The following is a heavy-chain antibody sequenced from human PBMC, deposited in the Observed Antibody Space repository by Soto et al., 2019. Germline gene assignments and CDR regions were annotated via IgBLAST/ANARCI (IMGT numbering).Heavy chain of an antibody. J-gene: IGHJ4*02. CDR1: GFTFSSYA. Sequence: GGSLRLSCAASGFTFSSYAMSWVRQAPGKGLEWVSAISGSGGSTYYADSVKGRFTISRDNSKNTLYLQMNSLRAEYMAVYYCAKDLLYYDFWSGCDYWGQGTLVTVSS. CDR2: ISGSGGST. V-gene: IGHV3-23*01. CDR3: AKDLLYYDFWSGCDY. D-gene: IGHD3-3*01.